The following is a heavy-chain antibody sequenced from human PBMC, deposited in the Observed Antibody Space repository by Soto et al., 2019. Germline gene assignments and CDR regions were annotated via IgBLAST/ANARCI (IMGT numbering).Heavy chain of an antibody. D-gene: IGHD4-17*01. Sequence: PSETLSLTCAVYGGSFSGYYWSWIRQPPGKGLEWIGEINHSGSTNYNPSLKSRVTISVDTSKNQFSLKLSSVTAADTAVYYCARDIGYGDYDGCVFGSWGQGTMVTVSS. CDR3: ARDIGYGDYDGCVFGS. CDR1: GGSFSGYY. J-gene: IGHJ3*01. CDR2: INHSGST. V-gene: IGHV4-34*01.